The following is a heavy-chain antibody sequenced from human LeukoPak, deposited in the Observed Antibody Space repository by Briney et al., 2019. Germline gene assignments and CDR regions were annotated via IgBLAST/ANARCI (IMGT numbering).Heavy chain of an antibody. V-gene: IGHV4-34*01. Sequence: SETLSLTCAVYGGSFSGYYWSWIRQPPGKGLEWIGEIDHSGSTNYNPSLKSRVTISVDMSKNQFSLKLNSVTAADTAVYYCARGVSSGSYPPRYWGQGTLVTVSP. CDR2: IDHSGST. J-gene: IGHJ4*02. CDR1: GGSFSGYY. D-gene: IGHD1-26*01. CDR3: ARGVSSGSYPPRY.